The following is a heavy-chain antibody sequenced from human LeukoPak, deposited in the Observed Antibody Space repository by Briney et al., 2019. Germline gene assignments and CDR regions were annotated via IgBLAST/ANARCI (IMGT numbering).Heavy chain of an antibody. D-gene: IGHD3-22*01. V-gene: IGHV4-39*01. CDR1: GGSISSSSYY. Sequence: SETLSLTCTVSGGSISSSSYYWGWIRQPPGKGLEWIGSIYYSGSTYYNPSLKSRVTISVDTSKNQFSLKLSSVTAADTAVYYCASALYYYDSSGYYYGYWGQGTLVTVSS. CDR3: ASALYYYDSSGYYYGY. CDR2: IYYSGST. J-gene: IGHJ4*02.